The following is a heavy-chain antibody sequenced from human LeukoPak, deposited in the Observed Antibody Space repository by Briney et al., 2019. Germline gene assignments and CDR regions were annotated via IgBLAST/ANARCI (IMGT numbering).Heavy chain of an antibody. CDR2: INPNGGGT. D-gene: IGHD5-18*01. CDR1: GYTLTSYG. CDR3: ARGQLNYFDY. V-gene: IGHV1-2*02. J-gene: IGHJ4*02. Sequence: ASVKVSCKASGYTLTSYGISWVRQAPGQGLEWMGWINPNGGGTTYAQRFQGRVTLTRDTSISTAYMELSRLRSDDTVIYYCARGQLNYFDYWGQGTLVTVSS.